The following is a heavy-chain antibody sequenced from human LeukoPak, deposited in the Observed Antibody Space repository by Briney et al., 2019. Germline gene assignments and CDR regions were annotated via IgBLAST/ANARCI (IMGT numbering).Heavy chain of an antibody. CDR2: IYRSGTT. Sequence: SETLSLTCAVSGGSISSTNWWSWVRQPPGKGLEWIGEIYRSGTTNYNPSLKSRVTISVDTSKNQFSLKLSSVTAADTAVYYCARDLMYDSSGSGAFDIWGQGTMVTVSS. V-gene: IGHV4-4*02. CDR3: ARDLMYDSSGSGAFDI. J-gene: IGHJ3*02. D-gene: IGHD3-22*01. CDR1: GGSISSTNW.